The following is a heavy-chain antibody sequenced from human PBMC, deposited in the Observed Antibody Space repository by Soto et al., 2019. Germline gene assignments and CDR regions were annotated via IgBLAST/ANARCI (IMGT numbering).Heavy chain of an antibody. V-gene: IGHV4-59*01. CDR2: IYYSGST. D-gene: IGHD4-17*01. CDR1: GGSISTYY. J-gene: IGHJ5*02. Sequence: SETLSLTCTVSGGSISTYYWSWIRQPPGKGLEWIGYIYYSGSTNYNPSLKSRVTISVDTSKNQFSLKLSSVTAADTAVYYCARARTTRNWFDPWGQGTLVTVSS. CDR3: ARARTTRNWFDP.